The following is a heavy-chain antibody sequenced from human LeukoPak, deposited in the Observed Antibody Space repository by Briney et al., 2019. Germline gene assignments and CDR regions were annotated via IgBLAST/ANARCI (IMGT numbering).Heavy chain of an antibody. CDR2: ISSSGSTI. J-gene: IGHJ4*02. Sequence: GGSLRLSCAASGFTFSSYEMNWVRQAPGKGLEWVSYISSSGSTIYYADSVKGRFTISRDNAKNSLYLQMNSLRAEDTAVYYCARDLSWELQGEVYWGQGTLVTVSS. D-gene: IGHD1-26*01. V-gene: IGHV3-48*03. CDR3: ARDLSWELQGEVY. CDR1: GFTFSSYE.